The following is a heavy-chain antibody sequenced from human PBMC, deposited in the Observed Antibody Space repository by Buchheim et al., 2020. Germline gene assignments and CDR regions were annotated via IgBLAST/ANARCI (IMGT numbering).Heavy chain of an antibody. CDR3: AREPLYYDFWSGYYKPQGGFDY. J-gene: IGHJ4*02. V-gene: IGHV3-30-3*01. Sequence: QVQLVESGGGVVQPGRSLRLSCAASGFTFSSYAMHWVRQAPGKGLEWVAVISYDGSNKYYADSVKGRFTISRDNSKHTLSLQMNSLRAEDTAVYYCAREPLYYDFWSGYYKPQGGFDYWGQGTL. D-gene: IGHD3-3*01. CDR1: GFTFSSYA. CDR2: ISYDGSNK.